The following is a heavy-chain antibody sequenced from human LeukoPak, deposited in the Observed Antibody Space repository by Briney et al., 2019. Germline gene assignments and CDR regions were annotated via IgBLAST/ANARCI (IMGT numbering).Heavy chain of an antibody. Sequence: SVKVSCKASGGTFSSYAISWVRQAPGQGLEWMGGIIPIFGTANYAQEFQGRVTITADKSTSTAYMELSSLRSEDTAVYYCAYTGPLRYFVDWGQGTLVTVSS. J-gene: IGHJ4*02. CDR1: GGTFSSYA. V-gene: IGHV1-69*06. CDR2: IIPIFGTA. CDR3: AYTGPLRYFVD. D-gene: IGHD3-9*01.